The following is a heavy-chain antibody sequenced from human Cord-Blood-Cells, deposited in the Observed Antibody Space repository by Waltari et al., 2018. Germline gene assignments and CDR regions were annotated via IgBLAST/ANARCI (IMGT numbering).Heavy chain of an antibody. J-gene: IGHJ4*02. CDR3: ATEDGLLTAAAGTFGY. D-gene: IGHD6-13*01. Sequence: QVQLVRSGAEGKKPGASLNVSCKVSGYTRTALSMPWSRQPPGKGLEWMGGFDPEDGETIYAQKFQGRVTMTEDTSTDTAYMELSSLRSEDTAVYYCATEDGLLTAAAGTFGYWGQGTLVTVSS. CDR2: FDPEDGET. V-gene: IGHV1-24*01. CDR1: GYTRTALS.